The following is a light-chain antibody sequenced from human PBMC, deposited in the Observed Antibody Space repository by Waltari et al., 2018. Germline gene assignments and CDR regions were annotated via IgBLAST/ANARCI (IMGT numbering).Light chain of an antibody. CDR1: QSISSY. CDR3: QQSYSTPQT. V-gene: IGKV1-39*01. J-gene: IGKJ2*01. Sequence: DIQMTQSPSSLSASVGDRVTITCRASQSISSYLNWYQQKPGKAPKLLIYAASSLQSGVPSRFSGSGSETYFTLTISSLQPEDFATYYCQQSYSTPQTFGQGTKLEIK. CDR2: AAS.